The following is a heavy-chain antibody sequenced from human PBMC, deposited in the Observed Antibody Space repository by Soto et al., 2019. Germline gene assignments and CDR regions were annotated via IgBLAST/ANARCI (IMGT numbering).Heavy chain of an antibody. CDR2: INPGNGNT. CDR1: GYTFTSYG. Sequence: ASVKVSGKASGYTFTSYGINWVRQAPGRGLEWMGWINPGNGNTKYSQQFQGRVIIDRDTSASTAYMELSSLRPEDTAVYYCARGGYFDSSNYLAYWGLGTLVTVSS. J-gene: IGHJ4*02. D-gene: IGHD3-22*01. V-gene: IGHV1-3*01. CDR3: ARGGYFDSSNYLAY.